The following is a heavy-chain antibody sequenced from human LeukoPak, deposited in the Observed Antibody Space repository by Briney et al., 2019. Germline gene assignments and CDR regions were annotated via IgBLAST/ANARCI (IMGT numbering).Heavy chain of an antibody. D-gene: IGHD2-15*01. J-gene: IGHJ3*02. Sequence: GGSLRLSCVGSGFTFSDYAIHWVRQAPGRGLEWVAVASHDEVGKQFADSVKGRFTLSRDNSKNTLYLQMNSLRAEDTAVYYCARGYCSGGSCYPGDAFDIWGQGTMVTVSS. V-gene: IGHV3-30*03. CDR1: GFTFSDYA. CDR2: ASHDEVGK. CDR3: ARGYCSGGSCYPGDAFDI.